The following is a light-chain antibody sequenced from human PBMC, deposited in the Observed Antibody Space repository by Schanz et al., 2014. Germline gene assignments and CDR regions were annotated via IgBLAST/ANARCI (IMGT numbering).Light chain of an antibody. CDR2: DAS. J-gene: IGKJ1*01. CDR3: QQYNSYSPT. Sequence: DIQMTQSPSTLFASVGDRVTITCRASQSLKSSLAWYQQKPGKAPKLLIYDASTLESGVPSRFSGSGSGTEFTLTISLQPDDFATYYCQQYNSYSPTFGQGTKVEIK. V-gene: IGKV1-5*01. CDR1: QSLKSS.